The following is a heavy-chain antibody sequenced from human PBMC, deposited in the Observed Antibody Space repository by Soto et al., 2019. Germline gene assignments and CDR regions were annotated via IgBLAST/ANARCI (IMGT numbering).Heavy chain of an antibody. J-gene: IGHJ4*02. CDR1: GFTFSSYG. Sequence: QVQLVESGGVVVQPGRSLRLSCAASGFTFSSYGMHWVRQAPGKGLEWVAVISYDGSNKYYADSVKGRFTNSRDNSKNTLYLPMNSLSAEDTAVYYCAKATYSGPLDYWGQGTLVTVSS. D-gene: IGHD2-15*01. CDR3: AKATYSGPLDY. V-gene: IGHV3-30*18. CDR2: ISYDGSNK.